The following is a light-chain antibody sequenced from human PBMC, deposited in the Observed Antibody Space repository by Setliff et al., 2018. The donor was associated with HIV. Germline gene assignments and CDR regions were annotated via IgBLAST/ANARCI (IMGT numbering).Light chain of an antibody. CDR1: NIGSKS. CDR3: QVWHSSSDHYV. CDR2: DDS. V-gene: IGLV3-21*03. J-gene: IGLJ1*01. Sequence: SYELTQPPSVSVAPGKTASITCGGNNIGSKSVHWYQQKPGQAPVLVVYDDSHRPSGIPARFSGSNSGYTATLTISRVEAGDEADYYCQVWHSSSDHYVFGIGTKVT.